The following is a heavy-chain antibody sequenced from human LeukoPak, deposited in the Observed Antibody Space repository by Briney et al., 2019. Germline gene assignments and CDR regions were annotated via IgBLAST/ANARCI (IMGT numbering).Heavy chain of an antibody. D-gene: IGHD2-2*01. CDR1: GGSISSYY. J-gene: IGHJ4*02. CDR3: ARGGGAVVVPAALDY. CDR2: IYYSGST. Sequence: PSDTLSLTCTVSGGSISSYYWSWIRQPPGKGLEWIGYIYYSGSTNYNPSLKSRVTISVDTSKNQFSLKLSSVTAADTAVYYCARGGGAVVVPAALDYWGQGTLVTVSS. V-gene: IGHV4-59*07.